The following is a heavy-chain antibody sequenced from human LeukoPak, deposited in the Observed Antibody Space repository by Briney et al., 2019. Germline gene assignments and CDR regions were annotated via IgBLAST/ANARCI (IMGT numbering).Heavy chain of an antibody. J-gene: IGHJ5*01. V-gene: IGHV3-23*01. D-gene: IGHD6-19*01. CDR3: AKGASSAWLLYWFVS. CDR2: ISGSGTST. CDR1: GFTFSDYV. Sequence: GSLRLSCAASGFTFSDYVMTWVRQAPGKGLQWVSGISGSGTSTYYADSVKGRFTISRDNSRNTLYLQMDSLRAEDTALYYCAKGASSAWLLYWFVSWGQGTLVSVSS.